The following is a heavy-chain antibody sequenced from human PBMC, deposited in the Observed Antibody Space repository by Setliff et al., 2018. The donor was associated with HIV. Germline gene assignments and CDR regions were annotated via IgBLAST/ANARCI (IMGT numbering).Heavy chain of an antibody. V-gene: IGHV1-46*01. CDR1: GYTFTSYY. D-gene: IGHD6-6*01. CDR3: APSLVQGGSYYFDY. Sequence: ASVKVSCKASGYTFTSYYIHWVRQAPGQGLEWMGIINPSGGSTTYAQKFQGRVTMTRDTSTSTVYMELSSLRSEDTAVYYCAPSLVQGGSYYFDYWGQGTLVTVSS. CDR2: INPSGGST. J-gene: IGHJ4*02.